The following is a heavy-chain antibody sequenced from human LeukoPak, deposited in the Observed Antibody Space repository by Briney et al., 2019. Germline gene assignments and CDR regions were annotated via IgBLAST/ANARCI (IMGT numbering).Heavy chain of an antibody. CDR3: ARDAQRTTPPYYYGMDV. D-gene: IGHD2-15*01. CDR1: GFTFSSYA. CDR2: ISSSSSYI. V-gene: IGHV3-21*01. J-gene: IGHJ6*02. Sequence: GGSLRLSCAASGFTFSSYAMHWVRQAPGKGLEWVSSISSSSSYIYYADSVKGRFTISRDNAKNSLYLQMNSLRAEDTAVYYCARDAQRTTPPYYYGMDVWGQGTTVTVSS.